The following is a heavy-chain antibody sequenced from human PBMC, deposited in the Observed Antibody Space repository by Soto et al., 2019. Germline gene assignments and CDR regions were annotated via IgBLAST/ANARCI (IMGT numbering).Heavy chain of an antibody. D-gene: IGHD2-15*01. CDR3: AKSYGDTWKLDYFGY. CDR1: RFTFSGYS. Sequence: EVQLLESGGGLVQPGGSLRLSCAASRFTFSGYSMSWVRQAPGKGLEWVSGISGGGGSTYYADSVKGRFTISRDNSESTLFLKMNSLRAEDTALYYCAKSYGDTWKLDYFGYWGQGTLVTVSS. CDR2: ISGGGGST. J-gene: IGHJ4*02. V-gene: IGHV3-23*01.